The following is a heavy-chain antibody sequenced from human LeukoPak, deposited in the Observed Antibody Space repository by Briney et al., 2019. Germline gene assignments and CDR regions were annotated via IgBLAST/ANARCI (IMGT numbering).Heavy chain of an antibody. V-gene: IGHV1-2*02. J-gene: IGHJ4*02. CDR2: INPNSGGA. D-gene: IGHD5-24*01. CDR3: ARVIEMATITDY. Sequence: ASVKVSCKASGYTFTGYYMHWLRQAPGQGLEGMGWINPNSGGANYAQKCQCRVTMARETSISKAYMELSRLMSDDTAVSYCARVIEMATITDYWGQGTLVTVSS. CDR1: GYTFTGYY.